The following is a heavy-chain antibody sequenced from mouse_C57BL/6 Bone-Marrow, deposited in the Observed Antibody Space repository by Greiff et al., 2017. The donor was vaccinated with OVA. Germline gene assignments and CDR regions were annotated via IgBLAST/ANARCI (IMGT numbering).Heavy chain of an antibody. V-gene: IGHV1-54*01. J-gene: IGHJ3*01. CDR1: GYAFTNYL. D-gene: IGHD1-1*01. Sequence: QVQLQQSGAELVRPGTSVKVSCKASGYAFTNYLIEWVKQRPGQGLEWIGVINPGSGGTNYNEKFKGKATLTADKSSSTAYMQLSSLTSEDSAVYFCARWWDYYGSSWGFAYWGQGTLVTVSA. CDR3: ARWWDYYGSSWGFAY. CDR2: INPGSGGT.